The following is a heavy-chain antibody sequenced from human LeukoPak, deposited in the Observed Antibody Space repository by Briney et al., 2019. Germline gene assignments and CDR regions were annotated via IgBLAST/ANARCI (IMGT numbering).Heavy chain of an antibody. CDR2: ISYDGSNK. Sequence: GNSLRHSCGASGFNLSSYPVQCAPQARGRALEGVAVISYDGSNKYYTDSVKLRITISRDNSKNTLYLQMDSLRAEATAVYYCAIADYYGSSGYESYFDYWGQGHLVTVPS. V-gene: IGHV3-30*04. CDR3: AIADYYGSSGYESYFDY. J-gene: IGHJ4*02. CDR1: GFNLSSYP. D-gene: IGHD3-22*01.